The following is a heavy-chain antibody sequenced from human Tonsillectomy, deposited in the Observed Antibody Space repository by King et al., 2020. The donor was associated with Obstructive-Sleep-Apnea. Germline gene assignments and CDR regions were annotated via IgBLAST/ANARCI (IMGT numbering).Heavy chain of an antibody. CDR2: IDWDDEK. CDR3: ARVYFAVSTGYYIDY. V-gene: IGHV2-70*11. Sequence: TLKESGPALVKPTQTLTLTCTFSWFSLNTSGMCVTWVRQPPGKALEWLGRIDWDDEKYYNTSLKTRLTLSKDTSKDQVVLTMTNMDPVDTATFYCARVYFAVSTGYYIDYWGQGTPVTVSS. D-gene: IGHD3-9*01. J-gene: IGHJ4*02. CDR1: WFSLNTSGMC.